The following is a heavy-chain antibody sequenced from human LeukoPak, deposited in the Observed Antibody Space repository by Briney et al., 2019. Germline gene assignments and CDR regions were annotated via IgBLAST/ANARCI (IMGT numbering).Heavy chain of an antibody. CDR2: ISYDGSNK. V-gene: IGHV3-30*03. J-gene: IGHJ5*02. D-gene: IGHD6-13*01. CDR3: ARADSIAAADTVWFDP. CDR1: GFTFSSYG. Sequence: GGSLRLSCAASGFTFSSYGMHWVRQAPGKGLEWVAVISYDGSNKYYADSVKGRFTISRDNSKNTLYLQMNSLRAEDTAVYYCARADSIAAADTVWFDPWGQGTLVTVSS.